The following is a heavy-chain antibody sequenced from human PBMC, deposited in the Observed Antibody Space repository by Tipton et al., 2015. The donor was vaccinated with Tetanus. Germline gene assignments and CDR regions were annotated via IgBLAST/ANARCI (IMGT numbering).Heavy chain of an antibody. CDR2: IKSDGITT. J-gene: IGHJ3*02. CDR1: GFTFSTSW. D-gene: IGHD6-13*01. CDR3: ARDGSWNRGGFDI. Sequence: SLRLSCVASGFTFSTSWMHWVRQVPGKGLEWVSRIKSDGITTSYLDSVKGRFTISRDTGKNTLYLQMNSLRAEDTAVYYCARDGSWNRGGFDIWGQGTMVILSS. V-gene: IGHV3-74*01.